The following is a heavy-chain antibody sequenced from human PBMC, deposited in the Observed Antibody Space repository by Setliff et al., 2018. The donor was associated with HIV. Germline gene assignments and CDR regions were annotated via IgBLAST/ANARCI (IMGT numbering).Heavy chain of an antibody. Sequence: SETLSLTCAVSGDSISSTNWWSWVRQSPGKGLEWIGQIYHSGNTNYNPSFKNRVTISLEKSKNQFSLTLTSVTAADTAVYYCARGLLFGRSLDYCGQGTLVTVSS. D-gene: IGHD3-3*01. V-gene: IGHV4-4*02. CDR1: GDSISSTNW. CDR2: IYHSGNT. J-gene: IGHJ4*02. CDR3: ARGLLFGRSLDY.